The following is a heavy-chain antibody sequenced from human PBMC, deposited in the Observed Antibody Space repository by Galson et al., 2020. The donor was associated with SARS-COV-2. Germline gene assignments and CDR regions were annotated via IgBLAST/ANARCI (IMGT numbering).Heavy chain of an antibody. CDR2: ILPIFGTA. D-gene: IGHD1-7*01. CDR1: RGTLSSYA. J-gene: IGHJ6*03. V-gene: IGHV1-69*13. Sequence: SVTVSCKASRGTLSSYAISWVRQAPGQGLEWMGGILPIFGTANYAQKFQGRVTITADESTSTAYMELSSLRSEDTAVYYCARGGWNYYYYYYYMDVWGKGTTVTVSS. CDR3: ARGGWNYYYYYYYMDV.